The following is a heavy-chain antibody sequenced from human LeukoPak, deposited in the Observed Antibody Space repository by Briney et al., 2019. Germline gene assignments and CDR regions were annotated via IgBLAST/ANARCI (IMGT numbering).Heavy chain of an antibody. CDR3: ARQDSSGYYSPFDY. V-gene: IGHV5-10-1*01. Sequence: PGESLRISCKGSGYSFTNYWISWVRQVPGKGLEWMGRIDPSDSYTNYSPSFQGHVTISADKSISTAYLQWSSLKASDTATYYCARQDSSGYYSPFDYWGQGTLVTVSS. CDR1: GYSFTNYW. CDR2: IDPSDSYT. D-gene: IGHD3-22*01. J-gene: IGHJ4*02.